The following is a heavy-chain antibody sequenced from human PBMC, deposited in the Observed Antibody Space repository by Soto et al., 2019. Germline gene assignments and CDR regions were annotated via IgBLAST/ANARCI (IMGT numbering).Heavy chain of an antibody. V-gene: IGHV1-46*01. Sequence: ASVKVSCKASGYTFTSYYMHWVRQAPGQGLEWMGIINPSGGSTSYAQKFQGRVTMTRDTSTSTVYMELSSLRSEDTAVYYCVAINSGYSGYDFGGGYYYGMDVWGQGTTVTVSS. D-gene: IGHD5-12*01. CDR1: GYTFTSYY. CDR2: INPSGGST. CDR3: VAINSGYSGYDFGGGYYYGMDV. J-gene: IGHJ6*02.